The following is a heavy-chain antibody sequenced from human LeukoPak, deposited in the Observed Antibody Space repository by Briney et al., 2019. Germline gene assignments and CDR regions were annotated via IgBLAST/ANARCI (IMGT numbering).Heavy chain of an antibody. CDR1: GYSFTSYG. CDR3: ARAESIAGRSGYNWFDS. J-gene: IGHJ5*01. CDR2: MNPNSGNT. V-gene: IGHV1-8*01. Sequence: ASVKVSCKASGYSFTSYGINWVRQATGQGLEWMGWMNPNSGNTGYAQKFQGRVTMTRNTPISTAYLEPSRLRSEDTAVYYCARAESIAGRSGYNWFDSWGQGTLVTVSP. D-gene: IGHD6-6*01.